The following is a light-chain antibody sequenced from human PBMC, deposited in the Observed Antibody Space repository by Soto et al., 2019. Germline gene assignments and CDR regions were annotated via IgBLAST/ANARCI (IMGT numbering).Light chain of an antibody. CDR1: QRISSW. CDR3: QQYVNYPWT. J-gene: IGKJ1*01. CDR2: KAS. Sequence: DIPMTQSPSTLSASVGDRVTITCRANQRISSWLAWYQLKPGKAPKLLIYKASNLESGVPPRFSGSGSGTEFTLTISSLQHEDVATYYCQQYVNYPWTFGPGTKVDIK. V-gene: IGKV1-5*03.